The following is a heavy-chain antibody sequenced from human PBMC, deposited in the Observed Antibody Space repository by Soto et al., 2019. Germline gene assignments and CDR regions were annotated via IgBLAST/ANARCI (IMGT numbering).Heavy chain of an antibody. V-gene: IGHV1-18*04. CDR1: GYTINNYG. J-gene: IGHJ4*02. Sequence: QVQLVQSGAEVKRPGASVRLSCKASGYTINNYGISWVRQAPGQGLDWMGWVSAYSGDPNYAQKLQGRVTMTTDTSTNTAYMELRSLISDDTAIYYCARSEREGDLDYWGQGTLVTVSS. CDR3: ARSEREGDLDY. D-gene: IGHD2-21*02. CDR2: VSAYSGDP.